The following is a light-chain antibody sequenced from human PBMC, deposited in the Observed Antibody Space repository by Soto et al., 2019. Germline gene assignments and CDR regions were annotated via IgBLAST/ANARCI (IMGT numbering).Light chain of an antibody. V-gene: IGKV1-5*01. Sequence: DIQMTQSPSTLSAAVVDRVTITCRASQNIDIWLYWYQQKPGKAPSLLIYDASNLKSGVPSRFSGSGSGTEFTLTISSLQPDDSGSYYCQQHKSYPVTFGGGTKVDIK. CDR1: QNIDIW. CDR3: QQHKSYPVT. CDR2: DAS. J-gene: IGKJ4*01.